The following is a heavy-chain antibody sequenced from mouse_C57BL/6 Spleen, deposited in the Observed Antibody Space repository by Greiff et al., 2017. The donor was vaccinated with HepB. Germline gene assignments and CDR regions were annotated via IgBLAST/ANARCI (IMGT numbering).Heavy chain of an antibody. CDR3: ARRGKGDY. J-gene: IGHJ4*01. CDR2: IDPSDSYT. V-gene: IGHV1-50*01. CDR1: GYTFTSYW. Sequence: VQLQQPGAELVKPGASVKLSCKASGYTFTSYWMQWVKQRPGQGLEWIGEIDPSDSYTNYNQKFKGKATLTVDTSSSTAYMQLSSLTSEDSAVYYCARRGKGDYWGQGTSVTVSS. D-gene: IGHD2-1*01.